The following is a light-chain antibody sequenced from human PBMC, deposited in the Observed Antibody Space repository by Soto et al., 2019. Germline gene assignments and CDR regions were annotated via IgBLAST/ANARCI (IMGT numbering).Light chain of an antibody. J-gene: IGKJ5*01. Sequence: DIQMTQAPSTLSASVGDRVTITCRASQSISRWLAWHQQKPGKAPRLLIYDASNLQRGVPSRFSGSGSGTDFTLTSNSLQPEDFATYYCQHTNNFHFTFGQGTRLEIK. V-gene: IGKV1-5*01. CDR2: DAS. CDR1: QSISRW. CDR3: QHTNNFHFT.